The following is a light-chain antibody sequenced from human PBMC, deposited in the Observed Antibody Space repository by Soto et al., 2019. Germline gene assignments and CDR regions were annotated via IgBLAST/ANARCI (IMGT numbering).Light chain of an antibody. J-gene: IGKJ4*01. Sequence: EIVMTQSPATVSVSPGERATLSCRASESANSNLAWYQQKPGQAPRLLIYGASTRATGIPARFSGSGSGTEFTHTISSLQSEDFAVYYCQQFQKWPLTFGGGTKVEIK. CDR1: ESANSN. V-gene: IGKV3-15*01. CDR2: GAS. CDR3: QQFQKWPLT.